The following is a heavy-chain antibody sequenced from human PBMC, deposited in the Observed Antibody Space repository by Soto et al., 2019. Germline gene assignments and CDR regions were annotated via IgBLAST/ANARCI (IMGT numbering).Heavy chain of an antibody. CDR3: ARQQLLPFYYALDV. V-gene: IGHV4-59*01. D-gene: IGHD1-26*01. CDR1: GGSISGYY. J-gene: IGHJ6*02. CDR2: IYYRGST. Sequence: SETLSLTCNVSGGSISGYYWSWIRQSPGKGLEYIGYIYYRGSTNYNSSPKSRVTMSVDTSRNQFSLKMNSVTAADTAVYYCARQQLLPFYYALDVWRQGTTVTVSS.